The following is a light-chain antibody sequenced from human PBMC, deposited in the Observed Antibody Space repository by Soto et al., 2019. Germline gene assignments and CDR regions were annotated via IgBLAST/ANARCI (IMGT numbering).Light chain of an antibody. J-gene: IGKJ1*01. CDR2: GAS. CDR1: QSVSSN. Sequence: EIVMTQSPATLSVSPGERATLSCWASQSVSSNLAWYQQKPGQAPRLLIYGASTRATGIPARFSGSGSGTEFTLTISSLQSEDFAVYYGQQYNNWPSWTFGQGTKVDIK. CDR3: QQYNNWPSWT. V-gene: IGKV3-15*01.